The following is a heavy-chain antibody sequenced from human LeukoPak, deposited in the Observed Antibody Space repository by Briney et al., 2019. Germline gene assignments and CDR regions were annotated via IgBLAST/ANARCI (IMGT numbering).Heavy chain of an antibody. V-gene: IGHV4-39*01. J-gene: IGHJ4*02. CDR3: VRGSTLRHYQY. D-gene: IGHD3-16*01. CDR1: GGSISSTTYY. Sequence: KPSETLSLTCTVSGGSISSTTYYWGWIRRPPGEGLEWIGSIYYSGSTYYNLSLKSRTTVSVDTSKNQFSLKLSSVTAADTAVYYCVRGSTLRHYQYWGQGTLVTVSS. CDR2: IYYSGST.